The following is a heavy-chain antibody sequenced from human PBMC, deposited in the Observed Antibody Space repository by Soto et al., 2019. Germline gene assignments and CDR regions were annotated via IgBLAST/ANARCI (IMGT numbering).Heavy chain of an antibody. J-gene: IGHJ4*02. CDR3: ARDGPPGYDILTGPEH. V-gene: IGHV3-30-3*01. D-gene: IGHD3-9*01. CDR1: GFTFSSHA. CDR2: ISYDGSNK. Sequence: PGGSLRLSCATSGFTFSSHAMHWVRQAPGKGLEWVAVISYDGSNKYYADSVKGRFTISRDNSKNTLYLQMNSLRGEHTAVYYCARDGPPGYDILTGPEHWGQGTLVTVSS.